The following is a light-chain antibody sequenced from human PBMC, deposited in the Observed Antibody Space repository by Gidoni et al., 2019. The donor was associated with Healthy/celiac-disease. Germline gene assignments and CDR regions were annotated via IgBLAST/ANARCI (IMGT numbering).Light chain of an antibody. V-gene: IGKV1-5*01. J-gene: IGKJ2*01. CDR2: DAS. Sequence: DIQMTQSPSTLSASVGDSVTITCRASQSISSWLAWYQQKSGKAPKLLIYDASSLESGVPSRFSCSGSGTESTLTISSLQPDDLATYYCQQYNRYTFGQXTKLEIK. CDR3: QQYNRYT. CDR1: QSISSW.